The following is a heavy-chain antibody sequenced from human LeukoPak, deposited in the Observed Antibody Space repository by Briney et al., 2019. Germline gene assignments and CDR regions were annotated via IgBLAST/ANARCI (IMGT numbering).Heavy chain of an antibody. J-gene: IGHJ4*02. CDR1: GGSISSYY. D-gene: IGHD3-22*01. V-gene: IGHV4-59*01. CDR3: ARGSVYYYDSSGGFDY. Sequence: PSETLSLTCTVSGGSISSYYWSWIRQPPGKGLEWIGYIYYSGSTNYNPSLKSRVTISVDTSKNQFSLKLSSVTAADTAVYYCARGSVYYYDSSGGFDYWGQETLVTVSS. CDR2: IYYSGST.